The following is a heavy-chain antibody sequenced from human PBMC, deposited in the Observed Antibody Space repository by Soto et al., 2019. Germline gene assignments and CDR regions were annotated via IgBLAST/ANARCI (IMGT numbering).Heavy chain of an antibody. CDR3: ARSRCDTANHGMDV. J-gene: IGHJ6*02. CDR2: INPNSGGT. V-gene: IGHV1-2*04. D-gene: IGHD5-18*01. CDR1: GYTFTGYY. Sequence: ASVKVSCKASGYTFTGYYMHWVRQAPGQGLEWMGWINPNSGGTNYAQKFQGWVTMTRDTSISTAYMELSRLRSDDTAVYYCARSRCDTANHGMDVWGQGTTVTVSS.